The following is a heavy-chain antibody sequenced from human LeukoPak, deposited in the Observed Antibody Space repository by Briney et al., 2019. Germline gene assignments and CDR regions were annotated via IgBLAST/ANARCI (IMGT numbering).Heavy chain of an antibody. D-gene: IGHD3-22*01. J-gene: IGHJ2*01. CDR2: IYSGGNK. CDR1: GFIVSGNY. Sequence: PGGSLRLSCAASGFIVSGNYMSWVRQAPGEGLEWVSFIYSGGNKYYADSVKGRFTISRDNFKNTLYLQMNSLRAEDTAVYYCARWDRSAYGYFDLWGRGTLVTVSS. CDR3: ARWDRSAYGYFDL. V-gene: IGHV3-53*01.